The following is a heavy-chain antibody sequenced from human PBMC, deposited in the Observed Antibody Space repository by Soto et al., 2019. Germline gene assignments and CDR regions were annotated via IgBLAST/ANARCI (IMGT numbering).Heavy chain of an antibody. CDR3: AKDLPVGRVDY. J-gene: IGHJ4*02. D-gene: IGHD3-10*01. Sequence: GGSLRLSCAASGFTVSSNYMSWVRQAPGKGLEWVSAISGSGGSTYYADSVKGRFTISRDNSKNTLYLQMNSLRAEDTAVYYCAKDLPVGRVDYWGQGTLVTVSS. V-gene: IGHV3-23*01. CDR2: ISGSGGST. CDR1: GFTVSSNY.